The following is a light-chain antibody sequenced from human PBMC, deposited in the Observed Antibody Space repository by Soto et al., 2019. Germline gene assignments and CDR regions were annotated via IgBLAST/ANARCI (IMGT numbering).Light chain of an antibody. CDR1: QGISSA. Sequence: AIPLTQSPSSLSASVGDRVTITCRASQGISSALAWYQQKPGKAPKLLIYDASSLESGVPSRFXXXXXXTXXXXXXXXXXPEDFATYYCQQFNSYPLTFGPGTKVDXK. CDR3: QQFNSYPLT. CDR2: DAS. V-gene: IGKV1-13*02. J-gene: IGKJ3*01.